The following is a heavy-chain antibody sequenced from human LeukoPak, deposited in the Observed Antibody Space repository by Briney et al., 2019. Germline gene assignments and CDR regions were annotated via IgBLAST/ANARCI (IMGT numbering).Heavy chain of an antibody. CDR3: AWGLSYYDSSGYYYVVTYFDY. CDR2: ISSSSSYI. CDR1: GFTFSSYS. D-gene: IGHD3-22*01. V-gene: IGHV3-21*01. Sequence: KSGGSLRLSCAASGFTFSSYSMNWVRQAPGKGLEWVSSISSSSSYIYYADSVKGRFTISRDNAKNSLYLQMNSLRAEDTAVYYCAWGLSYYDSSGYYYVVTYFDYWGQGTLVTVSS. J-gene: IGHJ4*02.